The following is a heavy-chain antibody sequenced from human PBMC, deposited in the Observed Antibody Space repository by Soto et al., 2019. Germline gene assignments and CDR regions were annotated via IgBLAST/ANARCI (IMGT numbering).Heavy chain of an antibody. J-gene: IGHJ4*02. V-gene: IGHV3-23*04. CDR2: IGKSGSDR. Sequence: EVKLVESGGGLVQPGGSLRISCKVSGFMFSVYAMTWVRQAPGKGLEWVSSIGKSGSDRDYADSVKGRFTISRDNSENTVYLQMDSLKVEDTALYFCMKVRDYWGQGTQVTVS. CDR1: GFMFSVYA. CDR3: MKVRDY.